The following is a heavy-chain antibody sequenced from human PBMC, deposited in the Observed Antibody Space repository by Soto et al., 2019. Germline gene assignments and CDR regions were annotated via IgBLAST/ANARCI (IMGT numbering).Heavy chain of an antibody. Sequence: PSETLSLTCTVSGASINSVGYYWSWIRQFPGKGLEWIGYIYYSGTTYYNAALKSRLTISVDTSKNQFSLNLSSVTAADTAVYYCARESWKYFNSGDYYYYYDSWGQGTLVTVSS. CDR1: GASINSVGYY. V-gene: IGHV4-31*03. J-gene: IGHJ4*02. CDR2: IYYSGTT. CDR3: ARESWKYFNSGDYYYYYDS. D-gene: IGHD3-22*01.